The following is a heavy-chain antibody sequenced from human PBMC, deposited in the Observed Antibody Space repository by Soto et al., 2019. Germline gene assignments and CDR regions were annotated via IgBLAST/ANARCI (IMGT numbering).Heavy chain of an antibody. CDR3: ARESIAAAGTYFDY. Sequence: SETLSLTCAVYGGSFSGYYWIWIRQPPGKGLEWIGEINHSGSTNYNPSLKSRVTISVDTSKNQFSLKLSSVTAAVSVVYFCARESIAAAGTYFDYWGQGTLVTVSS. CDR2: INHSGST. J-gene: IGHJ4*02. D-gene: IGHD6-13*01. V-gene: IGHV4-34*01. CDR1: GGSFSGYY.